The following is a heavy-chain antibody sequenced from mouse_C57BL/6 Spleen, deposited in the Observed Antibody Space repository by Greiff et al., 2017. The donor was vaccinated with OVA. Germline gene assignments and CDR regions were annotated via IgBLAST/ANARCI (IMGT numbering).Heavy chain of an antibody. J-gene: IGHJ1*03. CDR3: ARDYYYGSPYWYFDV. V-gene: IGHV1-50*01. Sequence: QVQLQQPGAELVKPGASVKLSCKASGYTFTSYWMQWVKQRPGQGLEWIGEIDPSDSYTNYNQKFKGKATLTVDTSSSTAYMQLSSLTSEDSAVYYCARDYYYGSPYWYFDVWGTGTTVTVSS. D-gene: IGHD1-1*01. CDR2: IDPSDSYT. CDR1: GYTFTSYW.